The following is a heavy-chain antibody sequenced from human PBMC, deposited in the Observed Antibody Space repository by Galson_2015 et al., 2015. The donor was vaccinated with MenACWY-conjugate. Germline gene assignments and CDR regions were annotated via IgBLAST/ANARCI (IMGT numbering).Heavy chain of an antibody. CDR1: GFTFIHYW. Sequence: SLRLSCSASGFTFIHYWLTWVRPAPGKGLEWVSHIKKQDGSEKYYVDSVKVRFTLSRDNAKSSLYLQMNSLRAEDTAVYYCARGHYGMDVWGQGTTVTVSS. J-gene: IGHJ6*02. CDR2: IKKQDGSEK. V-gene: IGHV3-7*03. CDR3: ARGHYGMDV.